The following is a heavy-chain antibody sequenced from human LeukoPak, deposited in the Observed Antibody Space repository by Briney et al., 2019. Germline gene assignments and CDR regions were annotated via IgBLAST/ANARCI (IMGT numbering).Heavy chain of an antibody. D-gene: IGHD6-13*01. Sequence: ASVTVSCKASGYTFTGYYIHWVRQAPGQGLEWMGWISPNSGGTNCAQKFQGRVTMTRDTSISTVYMDLSRLTSDDTAVYYCASSTIAAAGTSMDYWGQGTLVTVSS. V-gene: IGHV1-2*02. CDR3: ASSTIAAAGTSMDY. CDR2: ISPNSGGT. J-gene: IGHJ4*02. CDR1: GYTFTGYY.